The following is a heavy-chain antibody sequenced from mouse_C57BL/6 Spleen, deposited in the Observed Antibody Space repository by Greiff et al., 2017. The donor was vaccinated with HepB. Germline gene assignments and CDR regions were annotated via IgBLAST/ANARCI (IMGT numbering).Heavy chain of an antibody. D-gene: IGHD3-2*02. CDR3: ARKLRLPYFDY. V-gene: IGHV1-82*01. Sequence: QVQLQQSGPELVKPGASVKISCKASGYAFSSSWMNWVKQRPGKGLEWIGRIYPGDGDTNYNGKFKGKATLTADKSSSTAYMQLSSLTSEDSAVYFCARKLRLPYFDYWGQGTTLTVSS. CDR2: IYPGDGDT. J-gene: IGHJ2*01. CDR1: GYAFSSSW.